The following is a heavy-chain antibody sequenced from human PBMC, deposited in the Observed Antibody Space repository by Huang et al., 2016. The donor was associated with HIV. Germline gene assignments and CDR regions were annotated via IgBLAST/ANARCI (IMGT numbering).Heavy chain of an antibody. CDR3: ARDATKNPRGWFDP. J-gene: IGHJ5*02. Sequence: QVHLQQWGAGLLKSAVTLSLTCAVYGGSLSGYYWSWLRQTPGKGLAWIGEINHLGSPNYNPSLKSRVSRSMVGSKKQFSLELSSISDADTAVYFCARDATKNPRGWFDPWGQGALVTVSS. CDR1: GGSLSGYY. CDR2: INHLGSP. D-gene: IGHD3-10*01. V-gene: IGHV4-34*02.